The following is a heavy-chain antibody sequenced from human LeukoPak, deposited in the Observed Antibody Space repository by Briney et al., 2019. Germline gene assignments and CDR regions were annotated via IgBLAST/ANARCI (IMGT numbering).Heavy chain of an antibody. V-gene: IGHV3-48*03. J-gene: IGHJ6*03. CDR1: GFTFSSYE. CDR3: ARVAAIFGVVINYYYYYMDV. CDR2: IRSSGSTI. D-gene: IGHD3-3*01. Sequence: PGGSLRLSCAASGFTFSSYEMIWVRQAPGKGLEWVSYIRSSGSTIYYADSVKGRFTISRDNAKNSLYLQMNSLRAEDTAVYYCARVAAIFGVVINYYYYYMDVWGEGTTVTVSS.